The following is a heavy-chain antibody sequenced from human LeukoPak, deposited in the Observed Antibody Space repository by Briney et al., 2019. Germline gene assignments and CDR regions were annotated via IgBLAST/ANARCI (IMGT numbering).Heavy chain of an antibody. J-gene: IGHJ4*02. V-gene: IGHV1-2*02. CDR2: INPNSGGT. CDR3: ATASFWQQLSHFDY. CDR1: GYTFTGYY. D-gene: IGHD6-13*01. Sequence: ASVKVSCKASGYTFTGYYMHWVRQAPGQGLEWMGWINPNSGGTNYAQKFQGRVTMTRDTSISTAYMELSRLRSDDTAVYYCATASFWQQLSHFDYWGQGTLVTVSS.